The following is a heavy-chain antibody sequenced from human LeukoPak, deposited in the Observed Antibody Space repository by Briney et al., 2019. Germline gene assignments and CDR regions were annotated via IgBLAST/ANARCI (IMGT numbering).Heavy chain of an antibody. J-gene: IGHJ6*03. D-gene: IGHD3-22*01. CDR1: GFSFRDYA. V-gene: IGHV3-43*02. CDR2: ISGDGGST. Sequence: SGRSLRLSCAASGFSFRDYAMHWVRQAPGKGLEWVSLISGDGGSTYYADSVKGRFTISRDNSKNSLYLQMNSLRTEDTALYYCAKDRQKTPYYYDSSGYYYPLLNYYYYYMDVWGKGTTVTVSS. CDR3: AKDRQKTPYYYDSSGYYYPLLNYYYYYMDV.